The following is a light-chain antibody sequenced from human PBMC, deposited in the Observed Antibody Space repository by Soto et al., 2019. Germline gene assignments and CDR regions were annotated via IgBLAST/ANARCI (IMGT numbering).Light chain of an antibody. CDR2: GAS. V-gene: IGKV3-15*01. Sequence: EIVMTQSPATLSVSPGQRVTLSCRASQRISTNLAWYQQRPGQAPRLLIYGASTRATGVPARFSGSWSGTEFTLTVSSLQSEDFGVYYCQQYNNWPPRTFGPGTKVNIK. J-gene: IGKJ3*01. CDR1: QRISTN. CDR3: QQYNNWPPRT.